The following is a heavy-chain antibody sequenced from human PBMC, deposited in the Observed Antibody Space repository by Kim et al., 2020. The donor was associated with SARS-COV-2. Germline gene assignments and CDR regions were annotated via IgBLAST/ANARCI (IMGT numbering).Heavy chain of an antibody. Sequence: NYTPSLKSRVTISVDTSMTQFSLKLSSVTAADTAVYYCARLMTTVVTPDYWGQGTLVTVSS. J-gene: IGHJ4*02. CDR3: ARLMTTVVTPDY. V-gene: IGHV4-39*01. D-gene: IGHD4-17*01.